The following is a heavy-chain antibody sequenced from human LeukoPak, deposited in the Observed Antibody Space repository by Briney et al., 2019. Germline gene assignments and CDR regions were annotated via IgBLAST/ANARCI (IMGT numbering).Heavy chain of an antibody. V-gene: IGHV3-23*01. CDR3: ARWNSNWFDP. Sequence: PGGSLRLSCAASGFNFITAAMTWVRQAPGKGLEWVSLIGSSGGSTYYADSVKGRFTISRDNSNHTLSLQMNSLRVEDTALYYCARWNSNWFDPWGQGTLVTVSS. D-gene: IGHD1-7*01. J-gene: IGHJ5*02. CDR2: IGSSGGST. CDR1: GFNFITAA.